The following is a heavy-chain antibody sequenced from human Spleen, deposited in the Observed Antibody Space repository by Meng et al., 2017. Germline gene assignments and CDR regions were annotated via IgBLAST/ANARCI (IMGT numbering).Heavy chain of an antibody. CDR1: GGSYSDYN. J-gene: IGHJ4*02. CDR3: ARGPTTMAHDFDY. Sequence: PLPWTRPCRVTPPRTLPLSCVVSGGSYSDYNLSWIRQAPGKGLEWIGEINHSGSTNYNPSLESRATISVDTSQNNLSLKLSSVTAADSAVYYCARGPTTMAHDFDYWGQGTLVTVSS. CDR2: INHSGST. D-gene: IGHD4-11*01. V-gene: IGHV4-34*01.